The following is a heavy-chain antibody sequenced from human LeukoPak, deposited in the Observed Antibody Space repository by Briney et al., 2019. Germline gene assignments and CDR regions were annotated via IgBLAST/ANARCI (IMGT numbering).Heavy chain of an antibody. Sequence: GGSLRLSCAASGFTFSSYGMHWVRQAPGKGLEWVAVISYDGSNKYYADSVKGRSTISRDNSKNTLYLQMNSLRAEDTAVYYCAKGGDILTGYYSYYYYGMDVWGQGTTVTVSS. J-gene: IGHJ6*02. D-gene: IGHD3-9*01. CDR3: AKGGDILTGYYSYYYYGMDV. CDR2: ISYDGSNK. CDR1: GFTFSSYG. V-gene: IGHV3-30*18.